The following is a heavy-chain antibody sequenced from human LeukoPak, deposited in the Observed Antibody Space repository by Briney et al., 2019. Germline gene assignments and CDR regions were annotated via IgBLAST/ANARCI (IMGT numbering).Heavy chain of an antibody. D-gene: IGHD1-26*01. Sequence: PSETLSLTCTVSGGSFSSSSYYWGWVRQPPGKGLEWFGCIYHSESTYYNPSLKSRVTISVDTSKNQFSLKLSSVTAADTAVYYCARDLIVGATHSFDIWGQGTMVTVSS. CDR1: GGSFSSSSYY. CDR2: IYHSEST. V-gene: IGHV4-39*07. J-gene: IGHJ3*02. CDR3: ARDLIVGATHSFDI.